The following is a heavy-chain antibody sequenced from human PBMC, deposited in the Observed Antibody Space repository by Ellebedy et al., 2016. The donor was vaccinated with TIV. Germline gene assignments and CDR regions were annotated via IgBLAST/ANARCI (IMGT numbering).Heavy chain of an antibody. J-gene: IGHJ5*01. V-gene: IGHV4-39*01. Sequence: SETLSLXCSVSGGSITTSNYYWGWVRQSPGKGLDWIGSVYYSGKTRYNPSLRSRVTISVDTSKNQFSLTMNSVTAADTALYYCCQGRGLGSFFSWGQGTLVTVSS. CDR1: GGSITTSNYY. D-gene: IGHD3-10*01. CDR3: CQGRGLGSFFS. CDR2: VYYSGKT.